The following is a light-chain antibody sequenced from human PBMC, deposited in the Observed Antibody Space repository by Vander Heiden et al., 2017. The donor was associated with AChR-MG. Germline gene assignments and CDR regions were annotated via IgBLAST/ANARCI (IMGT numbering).Light chain of an antibody. CDR2: HAS. CDR1: QDISNH. V-gene: IGKV1-33*01. CDR3: QQYDNLSYT. J-gene: IGKJ2*01. Sequence: DTQMTQSPPSLSASVGDRVIITCQAIQDISNHLNWYQKKPGKARKLLIYHASKLETGVPSRVSGRGSGTDFTFTISSLQPEDIAIYYCQQYDNLSYTFGQGTKVEIK.